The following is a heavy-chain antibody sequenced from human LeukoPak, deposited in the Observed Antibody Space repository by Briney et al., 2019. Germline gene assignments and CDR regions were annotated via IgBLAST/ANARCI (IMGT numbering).Heavy chain of an antibody. J-gene: IGHJ3*02. D-gene: IGHD5-24*01. CDR3: ARETRDGYLDAFDI. CDR1: GGSISSYY. Sequence: SETLSLTCTVSGGSISSYYWSWIRQPPGKGLEWIGYIYYSGSTNYNPSLKSRVTISEDTSKNQFSLKLTSVTAADTAVYYCARETRDGYLDAFDIWGQGTLVTVSS. V-gene: IGHV4-59*01. CDR2: IYYSGST.